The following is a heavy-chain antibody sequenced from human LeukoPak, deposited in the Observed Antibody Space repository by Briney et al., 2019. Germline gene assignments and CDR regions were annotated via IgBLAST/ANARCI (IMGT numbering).Heavy chain of an antibody. CDR1: GYTFTDYY. Sequence: ASAKVSCKASGYTFTDYYMRWVRQAPGQGLEWMGRINPNSGGTNYAQKFQGRVTMTRDTSISTAYMELSRLRSDDTAVYYCARHVYCRSTSCSYYYYYMDVWGKGTTVTVSS. J-gene: IGHJ6*03. D-gene: IGHD2-2*01. V-gene: IGHV1-2*06. CDR2: INPNSGGT. CDR3: ARHVYCRSTSCSYYYYYMDV.